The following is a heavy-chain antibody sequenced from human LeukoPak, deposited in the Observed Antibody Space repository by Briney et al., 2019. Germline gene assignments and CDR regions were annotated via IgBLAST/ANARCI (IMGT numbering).Heavy chain of an antibody. CDR1: GYTFTSYY. CDR2: INPSGGST. D-gene: IGHD2-15*01. J-gene: IGHJ3*02. CDR3: ARDLSRSVVARQYAFDI. V-gene: IGHV1-46*01. Sequence: ASVKVSCKASGYTFTSYYMHWVRQAPGQGLEWMGIINPSGGSTSYAQKFQGRVTMTRDTSTSTVYMELSSLRSEDTAVYYCARDLSRSVVARQYAFDIWGQGTMVTISS.